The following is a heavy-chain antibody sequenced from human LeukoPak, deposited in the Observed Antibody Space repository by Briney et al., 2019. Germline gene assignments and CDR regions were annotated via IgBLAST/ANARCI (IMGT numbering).Heavy chain of an antibody. D-gene: IGHD6-13*01. CDR1: GGSISSGGYY. J-gene: IGHJ4*02. Sequence: PSETLSLTCTVSGGSISSGGYYWSWIRQHPGKGLEWIGYIYYSGSTYYNPSLKSRVTISVDTSKNQFSLKLNSVTAAATAVYYCARVKGTAAGVPDYWGQGTLVTVSS. V-gene: IGHV4-31*03. CDR2: IYYSGST. CDR3: ARVKGTAAGVPDY.